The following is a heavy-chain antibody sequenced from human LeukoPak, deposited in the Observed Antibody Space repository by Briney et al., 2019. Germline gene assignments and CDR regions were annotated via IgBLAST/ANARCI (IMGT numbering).Heavy chain of an antibody. V-gene: IGHV3-23*01. D-gene: IGHD4-17*01. CDR3: ARDRYGDYDFDY. Sequence: GGSLRLSCAASGFTFSSSAMSWVRQAPGEGLEWVSNISGSGSGGSTYYADSVKGRFTISRDNSKNTLYLQMNSLRAEDTAVYYCARDRYGDYDFDYWGQGTLVTVSS. J-gene: IGHJ4*02. CDR2: ISGSGSGGST. CDR1: GFTFSSSA.